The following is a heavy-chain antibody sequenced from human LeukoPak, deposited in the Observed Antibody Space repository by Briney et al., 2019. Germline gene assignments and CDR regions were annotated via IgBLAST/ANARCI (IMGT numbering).Heavy chain of an antibody. Sequence: PSETLSLTCTVSGGSISYYYWSWIRQPPGKGLELIGYIYYSGSTNYNPSLKSRVAISVDTSKIQFSLKWTSGTAADTAVYYCARVWSSRKAFDIWGQGTMVTVSS. J-gene: IGHJ3*02. CDR2: IYYSGST. CDR1: GGSISYYY. V-gene: IGHV4-59*01. CDR3: ARVWSSRKAFDI. D-gene: IGHD3-16*01.